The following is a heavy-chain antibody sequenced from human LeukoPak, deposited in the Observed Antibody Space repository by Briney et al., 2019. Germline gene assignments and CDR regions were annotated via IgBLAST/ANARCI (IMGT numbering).Heavy chain of an antibody. J-gene: IGHJ4*02. CDR2: ISPNSGGT. Sequence: ASVKVSCKASGYTFTDYYIHWVRQAPGQGLQWMGWISPNSGGTKYAQKFQGRVTMTRDTSISAAYMELSSLTSDDTAVYYCATESSGYFMYWGQGTLVTVSS. V-gene: IGHV1-2*02. D-gene: IGHD3-3*01. CDR1: GYTFTDYY. CDR3: ATESSGYFMY.